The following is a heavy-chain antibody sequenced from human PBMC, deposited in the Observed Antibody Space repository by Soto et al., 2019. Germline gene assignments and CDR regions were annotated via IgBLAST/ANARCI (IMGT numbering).Heavy chain of an antibody. CDR1: GGSFSGYY. D-gene: IGHD3-22*01. V-gene: IGHV4-34*01. Sequence: SETLSLTCAVYGGSFSGYYWSWIRQPPGKGLEWIGEINHSGSTNYNPSLKSRVTISVDTSKNQFSLKLSSVTAADTAVYYCARARRHYYDSSGYYFDYWGQGTLV. CDR3: ARARRHYYDSSGYYFDY. CDR2: INHSGST. J-gene: IGHJ4*02.